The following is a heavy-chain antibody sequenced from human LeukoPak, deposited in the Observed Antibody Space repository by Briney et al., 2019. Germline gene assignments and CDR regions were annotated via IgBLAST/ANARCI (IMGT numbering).Heavy chain of an antibody. CDR3: ARRTVATIKGRGYYFDY. Sequence: GGSLRLSXAASGFTFDDCGMSWVRQAPGKGLEWVSGINWNGGSTGYADSVKGRFTISRDNAKNSLYLQMNSLRAEDTALYYCARRTVATIKGRGYYFDYWGQGTLVTVSS. D-gene: IGHD5-12*01. J-gene: IGHJ4*02. CDR2: INWNGGST. V-gene: IGHV3-20*04. CDR1: GFTFDDCG.